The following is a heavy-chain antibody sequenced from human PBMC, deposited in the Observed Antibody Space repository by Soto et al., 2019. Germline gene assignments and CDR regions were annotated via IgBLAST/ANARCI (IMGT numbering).Heavy chain of an antibody. CDR2: INAGNGNT. D-gene: IGHD6-13*01. CDR3: ARAPSWYIFDY. Sequence: ASVKVSCKASGYTFTGYYMHWVRQAPGQGLEWMGWINAGNGNTKYSQKFQGRVTITRDTSASTAYMELSSLRSEDTAVYYCARAPSWYIFDYWGQGTLVTVSS. J-gene: IGHJ4*02. CDR1: GYTFTGYY. V-gene: IGHV1-3*01.